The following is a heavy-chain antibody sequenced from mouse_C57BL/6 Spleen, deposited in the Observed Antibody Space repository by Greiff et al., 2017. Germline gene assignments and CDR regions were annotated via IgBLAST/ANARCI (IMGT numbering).Heavy chain of an antibody. D-gene: IGHD3-2*02. CDR3: AREDSGYFFDY. CDR1: GYTFTSYW. V-gene: IGHV1-64*01. J-gene: IGHJ2*01. Sequence: QVQLQQPGAELVKPGASVKLSCKASGYTFTSYWMHWVKQRPGQGLEWIGMIHPNSGSTNYNEKFKSKATLTVDKSSSTAYMQLSSLTSEDSAVYYCAREDSGYFFDYWGQGTTLTVSS. CDR2: IHPNSGST.